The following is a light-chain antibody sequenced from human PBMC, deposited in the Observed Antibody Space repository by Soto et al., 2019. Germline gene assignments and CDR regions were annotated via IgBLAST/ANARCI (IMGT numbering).Light chain of an antibody. J-gene: IGKJ1*01. V-gene: IGKV3-20*01. CDR2: GAS. Sequence: EIVLTQSPGTLSLSPGERATLSCRASQSVSSSYLAWYQQKPGQAPRLLIYGASSRATGIPDRFSASGSGTHFTLTISSLQPDDFATYYCQQYTSYPWTLGQGTKVDI. CDR3: QQYTSYPWT. CDR1: QSVSSSY.